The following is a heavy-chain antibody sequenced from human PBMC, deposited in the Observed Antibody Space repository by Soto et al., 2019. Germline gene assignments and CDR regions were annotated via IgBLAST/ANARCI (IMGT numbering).Heavy chain of an antibody. CDR2: IYNSGST. D-gene: IGHD3-3*01. V-gene: IGHV4-59*08. J-gene: IGHJ4*02. Sequence: SETLSLTCTVSGGSISSYYRSWIRRPPGKGLEWIGYIYNSGSTHSNPSLQSRVTISVDTSKNEFSLRLNSMTAADSAVYFCARTGTYHRFWSGDYWGLGTLVTVSS. CDR1: GGSISSYY. CDR3: ARTGTYHRFWSGDY.